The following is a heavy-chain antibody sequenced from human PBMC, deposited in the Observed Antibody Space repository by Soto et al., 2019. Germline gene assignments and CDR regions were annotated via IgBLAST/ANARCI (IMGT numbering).Heavy chain of an antibody. CDR3: ARDSMVRGVIGVWFDP. D-gene: IGHD3-10*01. Sequence: RQHPGKGLEWIGYIYYSGSTYYNPSLKSRVTISVDTSKNQFSLKLSSVTAADPAVYYCARDSMVRGVIGVWFDPWGQGTLVTVSS. V-gene: IGHV4-31*02. J-gene: IGHJ5*02. CDR2: IYYSGST.